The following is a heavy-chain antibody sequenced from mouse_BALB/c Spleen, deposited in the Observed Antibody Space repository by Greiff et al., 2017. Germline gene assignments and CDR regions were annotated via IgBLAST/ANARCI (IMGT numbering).Heavy chain of an antibody. CDR3: NADYEAY. D-gene: IGHD2-4*01. CDR1: GFNIKDYY. V-gene: IGHV14-4*02. Sequence: EVQLQQSRAELVRSGASVKLSCTASGFNIKDYYMHWVKQRPEQGLEWIGWIDPENGDTEYAPKFQGKATMTADTSSNTAYLQLSSLTSEDTAVYYCNADYEAYWGQGTLVTVSA. CDR2: IDPENGDT. J-gene: IGHJ3*01.